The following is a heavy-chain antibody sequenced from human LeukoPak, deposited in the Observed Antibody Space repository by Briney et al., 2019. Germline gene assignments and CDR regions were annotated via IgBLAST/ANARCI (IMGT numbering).Heavy chain of an antibody. V-gene: IGHV1-2*02. J-gene: IGHJ4*02. CDR3: ARDRYGDGFAHFAY. CDR1: GYTLTSYA. CDR2: ITPSGGT. Sequence: ASVRVSSTASGYTLTSYAMHWVRQAPGQGLEWMGWITPSGGTNYPQKFQGRVAITRDTSITTAYMDLSRLTSDDPAVYYCARDRYGDGFAHFAYWGQGALVTVSS. D-gene: IGHD5-24*01.